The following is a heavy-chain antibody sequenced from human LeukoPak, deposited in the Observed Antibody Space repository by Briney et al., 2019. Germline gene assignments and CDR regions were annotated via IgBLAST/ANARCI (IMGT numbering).Heavy chain of an antibody. D-gene: IGHD3-10*01. CDR3: ARWAGGSGSYYIDY. Sequence: SETLSLTCTVSGGSISSYYWSWIRQPPGKGLEWIGYIYYSGSTNYNPSLKSRVTISVDTSKNQFSLKLSSVTAADTAVYYCARWAGGSGSYYIDYWGQGTLVTVSS. J-gene: IGHJ4*02. CDR2: IYYSGST. V-gene: IGHV4-59*01. CDR1: GGSISSYY.